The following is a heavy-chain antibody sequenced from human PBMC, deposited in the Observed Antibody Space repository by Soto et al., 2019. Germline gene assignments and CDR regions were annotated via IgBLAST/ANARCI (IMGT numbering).Heavy chain of an antibody. CDR2: IKSKTDGGTT. Sequence: LRLSCAASGFTFSNAWMNCVRQAPGKGLEWVGRIKSKTDGGTTDYAAPVKGRFTISRDDSKNTLYLQMNSLRAEDTAVYYCAKASVVTPAVNWFDPWCQGTLVTVSS. D-gene: IGHD2-15*01. CDR3: AKASVVTPAVNWFDP. V-gene: IGHV3-15*07. J-gene: IGHJ5*02. CDR1: GFTFSNAW.